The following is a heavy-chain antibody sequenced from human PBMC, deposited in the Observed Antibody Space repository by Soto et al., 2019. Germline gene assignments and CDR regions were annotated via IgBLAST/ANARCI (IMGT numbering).Heavy chain of an antibody. CDR1: GFTFSSYA. D-gene: IGHD3-3*01. V-gene: IGHV3-21*01. CDR2: ISSSSSYT. CDR3: ARDQLESLRFLEWSHRSPDYYYYYGMDV. Sequence: PGGSLRLSCAASGFTFSSYAVSWVRQAPGKGLEWVSAISSSSSYTNYADSVKGRFTISRDNAKNSLYLQMNSLRAEDTAVYYCARDQLESLRFLEWSHRSPDYYYYYGMDVWGQGTTVTVSS. J-gene: IGHJ6*02.